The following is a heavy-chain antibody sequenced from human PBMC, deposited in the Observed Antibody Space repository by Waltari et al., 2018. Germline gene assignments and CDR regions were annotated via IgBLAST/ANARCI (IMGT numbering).Heavy chain of an antibody. V-gene: IGHV1-2*02. D-gene: IGHD4-17*01. CDR2: ISPNSGGT. CDR1: GYIFTGHH. CDR3: ARDYGRRFDS. J-gene: IGHJ4*02. Sequence: QVQLGQSGAEVKKPGASVTVSCKTSGYIFTGHHLPWVRPAPGQGLGWVGWISPNSGGTHYSQKFQDRVTITRDTSISTAYMELSSLRFDDTAVYYCARDYGRRFDSWGQGTLVTVSS.